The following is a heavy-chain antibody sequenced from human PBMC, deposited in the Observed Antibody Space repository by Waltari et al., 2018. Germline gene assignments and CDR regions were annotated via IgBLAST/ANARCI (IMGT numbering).Heavy chain of an antibody. Sequence: QVQLVESGGGVVQPGRSLRLSCAAPGFTFASFAMHWVRQAPGKGLEWVAVISYDGSNKYYADSVKGRFTISRDNSKNTLYLQMNSLRAEDTAVYYCARGREMLRKGYYFDYWGQGTLVTVSS. CDR2: ISYDGSNK. CDR3: ARGREMLRKGYYFDY. V-gene: IGHV3-30*04. CDR1: GFTFASFA. J-gene: IGHJ4*02. D-gene: IGHD3-10*02.